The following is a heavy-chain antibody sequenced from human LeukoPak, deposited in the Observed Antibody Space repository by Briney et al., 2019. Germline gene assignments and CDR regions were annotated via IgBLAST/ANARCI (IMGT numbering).Heavy chain of an antibody. D-gene: IGHD5-12*01. CDR3: ARDVDSGYTGQPRGYYYYMDV. CDR2: IIPIFGTA. CDR1: GGTFSSYA. V-gene: IGHV1-69*13. J-gene: IGHJ6*03. Sequence: SVKVSCKASGGTFSSYAISWVRQAPGQGLEWMGGIIPIFGTANYAQKFQGRVTITADESTSTAYMELSSLRSEDTAVYYCARDVDSGYTGQPRGYYYYMDVWGKGTTVTISS.